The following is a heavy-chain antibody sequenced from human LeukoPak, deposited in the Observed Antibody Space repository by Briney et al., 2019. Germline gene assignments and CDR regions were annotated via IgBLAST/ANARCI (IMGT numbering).Heavy chain of an antibody. CDR2: IYSSGST. CDR1: GGSISSSSYY. D-gene: IGHD1-26*01. CDR3: AKSGGYGLIDY. J-gene: IGHJ4*02. Sequence: PSETLSLTCTVSGGSISSSSYYWGWIRQPPGTGLEWIGSIYSSGSTYYNASLQSRVTISIDTSKNQFSLRLNSVTAADTAMYYCAKSGGYGLIDYWGQGTRVTVSS. V-gene: IGHV4-39*01.